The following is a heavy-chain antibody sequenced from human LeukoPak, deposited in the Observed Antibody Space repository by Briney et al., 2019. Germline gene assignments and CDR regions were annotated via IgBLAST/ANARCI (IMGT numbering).Heavy chain of an antibody. D-gene: IGHD3-3*01. V-gene: IGHV4-39*07. CDR1: GGSVSSHTYY. CDR3: ARGHKRSLEWLPIQSQYYFDY. Sequence: SSETLSLTCTVSGGSVSSHTYYWGWIRQPPGKGLEWIGSMHYIGSSYYNPSLKSRVTISVDTSKNQFSLKLSSVTAADTAVYYCARGHKRSLEWLPIQSQYYFDYWGQGTLVTVSS. J-gene: IGHJ4*02. CDR2: MHYIGSS.